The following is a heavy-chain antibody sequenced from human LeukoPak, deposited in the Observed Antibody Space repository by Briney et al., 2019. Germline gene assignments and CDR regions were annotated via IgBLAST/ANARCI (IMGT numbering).Heavy chain of an antibody. D-gene: IGHD5-12*01. V-gene: IGHV3-7*01. CDR2: IKQDGSEK. CDR3: AREGAPSGYDYHY. CDR1: GFTFSSYW. J-gene: IGHJ4*02. Sequence: GGSLRLSCAASGFTFSSYWMSWVRQAPGKGLEWVANIKQDGSEKYYVDSVKGRFTIPRDNAKNSLYLQMNSLRAEDTAVYYCAREGAPSGYDYHYWGQGTLVTVSS.